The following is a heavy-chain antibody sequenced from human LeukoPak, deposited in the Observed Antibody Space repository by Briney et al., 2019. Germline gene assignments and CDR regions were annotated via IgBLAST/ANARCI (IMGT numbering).Heavy chain of an antibody. CDR1: GFTFSSYA. V-gene: IGHV3-23*01. D-gene: IGHD2-15*01. Sequence: GGSLRLSCAASGFTFSSYAMSWVRQAPGKGLEWVSAISGSGGSTYYADSVKGRFTISRDNSKNTLYLQTNSLRAEDTAVYYCASRSSVAASGPGWGQGTLVTVSS. J-gene: IGHJ4*02. CDR3: ASRSSVAASGPG. CDR2: ISGSGGST.